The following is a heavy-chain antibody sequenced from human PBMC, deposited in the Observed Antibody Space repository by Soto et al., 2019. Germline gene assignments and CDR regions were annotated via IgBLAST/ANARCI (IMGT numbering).Heavy chain of an antibody. J-gene: IGHJ6*03. Sequence: GGSLRLSCAASGFIFSTYTMKWVRQAPGKGLEWVSSISNSGSYIYYADSVKGRFTISRDNAKNSLYLQMNGLRTEDTAIYYWTRGPHSILGYIDVWGKGTTVTVAS. D-gene: IGHD3-3*01. CDR1: GFIFSTYT. CDR3: TRGPHSILGYIDV. CDR2: ISNSGSYI. V-gene: IGHV3-21*01.